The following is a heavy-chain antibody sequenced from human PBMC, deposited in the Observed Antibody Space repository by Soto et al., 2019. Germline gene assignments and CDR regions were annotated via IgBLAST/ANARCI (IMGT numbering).Heavy chain of an antibody. CDR1: GYTFTSYY. J-gene: IGHJ4*02. V-gene: IGHV1-46*01. CDR3: VTSRVSIAVAGETEYYFDY. D-gene: IGHD6-19*01. Sequence: ASVKVSCKASGYTFTSYYMHWVRQAPGQGLEWMGIINPSGGSTSYAQKFQGRVTMTRDTSISTAYMELSRLRSDDTAVYYCVTSRVSIAVAGETEYYFDYWGQGTLVTVSS. CDR2: INPSGGST.